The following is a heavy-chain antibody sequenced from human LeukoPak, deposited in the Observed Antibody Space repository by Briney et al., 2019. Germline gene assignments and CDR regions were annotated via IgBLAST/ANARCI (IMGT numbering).Heavy chain of an antibody. CDR2: IQTSGST. D-gene: IGHD6-19*01. Sequence: SETLSLTCTVSGGSINSCYWNWIRQPAGKGLEWIGHIQTSGSTKYNPPLKSRVTMSIDTSKNQFSLNLYSVTAADTAVYYCATNYTAVSAFDSWGQGTLVTVSS. CDR3: ATNYTAVSAFDS. CDR1: GGSINSCY. J-gene: IGHJ4*02. V-gene: IGHV4-4*07.